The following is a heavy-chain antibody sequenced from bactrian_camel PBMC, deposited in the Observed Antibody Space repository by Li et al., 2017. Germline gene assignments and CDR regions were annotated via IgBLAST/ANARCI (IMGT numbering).Heavy chain of an antibody. CDR2: IYTGGGTT. Sequence: DVQLVESGGGSVQAGGSLRLSCAASGYTYNRNCMAWFRQAPGKEREGVARIYTGGGTTYYADSVKGRFTISQDNAKNTVYLQMNSLKPEDTAMYYCAADHASICGTCYVLALGYWGQGTQVTVS. CDR3: AADHASICGTCYVLALGY. D-gene: IGHD2*01. CDR1: GYTYNRNC. J-gene: IGHJ6*01. V-gene: IGHV3S40*01.